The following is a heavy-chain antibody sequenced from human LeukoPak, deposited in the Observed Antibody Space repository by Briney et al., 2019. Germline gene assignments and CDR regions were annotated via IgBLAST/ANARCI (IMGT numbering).Heavy chain of an antibody. CDR3: ARVLRPRVREVDGYCSSTSCYKGGFDY. V-gene: IGHV4-30-2*01. Sequence: SETLSLTCAVSGGSISSGGYSWSWIRQPPGKGLEWIGYIHHSGSTYYNPSLKSRVTISVDRSKNQFSLKLSSVTAADTAVYYCARVLRPRVREVDGYCSSTSCYKGGFDYWGQGTLVTVSS. J-gene: IGHJ4*02. D-gene: IGHD2-2*02. CDR2: IHHSGST. CDR1: GGSISSGGYS.